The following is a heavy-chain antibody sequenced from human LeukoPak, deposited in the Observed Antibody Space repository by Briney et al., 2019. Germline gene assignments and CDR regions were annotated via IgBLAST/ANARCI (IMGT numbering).Heavy chain of an antibody. V-gene: IGHV1-18*01. Sequence: GASVKVSCKASGYTFTSYGISWVRQAPGQGLEWMGWISAYSGNTNYAQKLQGRVTMTTDTSTSTAYMELRSLRSDDTAVYYCARGPLSGIAARPADYWGQGTLVTVSS. CDR3: ARGPLSGIAARPADY. CDR2: ISAYSGNT. CDR1: GYTFTSYG. D-gene: IGHD6-6*01. J-gene: IGHJ4*02.